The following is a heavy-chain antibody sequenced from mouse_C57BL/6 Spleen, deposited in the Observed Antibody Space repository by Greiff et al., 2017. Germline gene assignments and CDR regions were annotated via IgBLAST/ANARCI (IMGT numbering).Heavy chain of an antibody. CDR3: EIGDKGYSGYWDV. V-gene: IGHV1-55*01. D-gene: IGHD3-1*01. CDR1: GYTFTSYW. CDR2: IYPGSGRT. J-gene: IGHJ1*03. Sequence: QVQLQQPGAELVKPGASVKMSCKASGYTFTSYWITWVKQRPGQGLEWIGDIYPGSGRTNYNQKFKSKATLTVDTSSSTAYMQLSSLTSEDSAVDDCEIGDKGYSGYWDVGGKGTTVTV.